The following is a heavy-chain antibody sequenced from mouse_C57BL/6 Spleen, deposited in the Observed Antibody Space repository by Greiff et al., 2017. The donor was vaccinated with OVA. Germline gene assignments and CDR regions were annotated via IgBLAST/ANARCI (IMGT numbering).Heavy chain of an antibody. CDR3: ARRAAITTVVDY. J-gene: IGHJ2*01. Sequence: DVKLQESGGGLVKPGGSLKLSCAASGFTFSDYGMHWVRQAPEKGLEWVAYISSGSSTIYYADTVKGRFTISRDNAKNTLFLQMTSLRSEDTAMYYCARRAAITTVVDYWGQGTTLTVSS. D-gene: IGHD1-1*01. CDR1: GFTFSDYG. V-gene: IGHV5-17*01. CDR2: ISSGSSTI.